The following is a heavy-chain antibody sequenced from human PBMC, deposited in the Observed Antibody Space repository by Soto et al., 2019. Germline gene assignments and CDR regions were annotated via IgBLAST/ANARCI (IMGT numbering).Heavy chain of an antibody. CDR1: GGSISSGGYS. V-gene: IGHV4-30-2*01. Sequence: PSETLSLTCAVSGGSISSGGYSWSWIRQPPGKGLEWIGYISHSGSTYYNPSLKSRVTISLDRSKNQFSLKLTSVTAADTAVYYCARDKITGLFDYWGQGTLVTVSS. D-gene: IGHD2-8*02. J-gene: IGHJ4*02. CDR2: ISHSGST. CDR3: ARDKITGLFDY.